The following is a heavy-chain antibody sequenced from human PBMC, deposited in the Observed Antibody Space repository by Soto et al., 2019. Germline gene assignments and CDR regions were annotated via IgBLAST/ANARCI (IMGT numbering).Heavy chain of an antibody. CDR1: GGTFSSYA. V-gene: IGHV1-69*12. CDR2: IIPIFGTA. D-gene: IGHD4-4*01. CDR3: ARDNGGLQSYYYYGMDV. J-gene: IGHJ6*02. Sequence: QVQLVQSGAEVKKPGSSVKVSCKASGGTFSSYAISWVRQAPGQGLEWMGGIIPIFGTANYAQKFQGRVTITADESTSTAYMELSSLRSEDTAVYYCARDNGGLQSYYYYGMDVWGQGTTVTVSS.